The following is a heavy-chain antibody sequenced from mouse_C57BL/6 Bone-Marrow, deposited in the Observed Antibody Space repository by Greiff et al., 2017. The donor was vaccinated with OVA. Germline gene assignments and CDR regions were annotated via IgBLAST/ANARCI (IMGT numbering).Heavy chain of an antibody. V-gene: IGHV1-15*01. CDR1: GYTFTDYE. CDR3: TGYSNYYAMDY. J-gene: IGHJ4*01. CDR2: IDPETGGT. Sequence: VQLQQSGAELVRPGASVTLSCKASGYTFTDYEMHWVKQTPVHGLEWIGAIDPETGGTAYNQKFKGKAILTADKSSSTAYMELRSLTSEDSAVYYCTGYSNYYAMDYWGQGTSVTVSS. D-gene: IGHD2-5*01.